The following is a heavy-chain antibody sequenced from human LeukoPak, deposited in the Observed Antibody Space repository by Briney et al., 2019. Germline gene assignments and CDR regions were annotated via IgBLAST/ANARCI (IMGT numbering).Heavy chain of an antibody. Sequence: ASVKVSCKASGYTFTSFDINWVRQATGQGLEWMGWMRPGSGNTGYAESFQGRITLTRDTSTNTAFMELSSLTSEDTAVYYCTREEGYFHYMDVWGKGTTVTVSS. CDR3: TREEGYFHYMDV. CDR1: GYTFTSFD. CDR2: MRPGSGNT. V-gene: IGHV1-8*01. J-gene: IGHJ6*03.